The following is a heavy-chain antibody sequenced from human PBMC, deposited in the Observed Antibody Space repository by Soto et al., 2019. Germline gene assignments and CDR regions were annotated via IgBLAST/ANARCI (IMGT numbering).Heavy chain of an antibody. CDR1: GGTFSNYA. J-gene: IGHJ6*02. V-gene: IGHV1-69*01. Sequence: QVQLVQSGAEVRKPGSSVRVSCKASGGTFSNYAISWVRQAPGQGQEWMGGIIPIVGTGSYAQKFQGRVKITADEPTTTAYMELSSLRFEDTAVYYCARVVIVVPTASTHYYYHMDVWGPGTTVTVSS. CDR2: IIPIVGTG. D-gene: IGHD1-1*01. CDR3: ARVVIVVPTASTHYYYHMDV.